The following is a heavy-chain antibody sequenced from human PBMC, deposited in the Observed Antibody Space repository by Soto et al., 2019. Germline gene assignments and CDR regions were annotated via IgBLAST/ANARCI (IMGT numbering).Heavy chain of an antibody. CDR2: IYHSGST. CDR3: SRGGIRFYY. J-gene: IGHJ4*02. Sequence: SETLSLTCAVSGGSISSGGYSWSWIRQPPGKGLEWIGYIYHSGSTYYNPSLKSRVTISVDRSKNQFSLKLSSVTAADTAVYYCSRGGIRFYYWGQGTLVTVSS. CDR1: GGSISSGGYS. D-gene: IGHD3-16*01. V-gene: IGHV4-30-2*01.